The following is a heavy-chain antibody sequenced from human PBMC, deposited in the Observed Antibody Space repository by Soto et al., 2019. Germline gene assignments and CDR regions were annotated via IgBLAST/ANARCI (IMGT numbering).Heavy chain of an antibody. J-gene: IGHJ4*02. CDR2: ISANHGKA. CDR3: ARENSYFDY. CDR1: GGTFSSYT. Sequence: GASVKVSCKASGGTFSSYTISWVRQAPGQGLEWMGWISANHGKANYAQKFQGRLTMTADKSTSTAYMELRSLRSDDTAVYYCARENSYFDYWGQGTLVTVSS. V-gene: IGHV1-69*08.